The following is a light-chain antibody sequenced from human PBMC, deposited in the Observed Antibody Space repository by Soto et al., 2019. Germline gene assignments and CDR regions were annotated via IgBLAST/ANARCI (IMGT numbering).Light chain of an antibody. CDR2: GGS. CDR1: ENVRTF. V-gene: IGKV3D-15*01. Sequence: TQSPATLSLSPGERATLSCRASENVRTFVDWYQQKPGQTPRLLILGGSNKATDIPARFRGSGSGTEFTLTISSLQSDDFAVYYCQQYNNWPPSIIFGQGTRLEIK. CDR3: QQYNNWPPSII. J-gene: IGKJ5*01.